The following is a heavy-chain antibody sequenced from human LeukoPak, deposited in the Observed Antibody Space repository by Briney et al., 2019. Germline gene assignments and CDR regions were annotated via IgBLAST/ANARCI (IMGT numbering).Heavy chain of an antibody. CDR3: ARGRGVVVTAIRRRNYFDY. CDR2: INHSGST. D-gene: IGHD2-21*02. CDR1: GGSFSGYY. Sequence: PSETLSLTCAAYGGSFSGYYWSWIRRPPGKGLEWIGEINHSGSTNYNPSLKSRVTISVDTSKNQFSLKLSSVTAADTAVYYCARGRGVVVTAIRRRNYFDYWGQGTLVTVSS. J-gene: IGHJ4*02. V-gene: IGHV4-34*01.